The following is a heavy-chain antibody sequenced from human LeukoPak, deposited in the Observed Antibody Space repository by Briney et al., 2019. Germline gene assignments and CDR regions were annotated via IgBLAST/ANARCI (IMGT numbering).Heavy chain of an antibody. J-gene: IGHJ4*02. CDR1: GGSISSYY. V-gene: IGHV4-59*01. CDR3: AREAYCGGDCSPHFDY. CDR2: IYYSGST. Sequence: SETLSLTCTVSGGSISSYYWSWIRQPPGKGLEWLGYIYYSGSTNYNPSLKSRVTISVDTSKNQFSLKLSSVTAADTAVYYCAREAYCGGDCSPHFDYWGQGTLVTVSS. D-gene: IGHD2-21*02.